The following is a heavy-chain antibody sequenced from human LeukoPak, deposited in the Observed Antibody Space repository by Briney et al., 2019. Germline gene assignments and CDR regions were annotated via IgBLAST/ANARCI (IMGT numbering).Heavy chain of an antibody. J-gene: IGHJ4*02. V-gene: IGHV1-69*13. CDR2: IIPIFGTA. CDR3: ARDYNYDLDY. Sequence: SVKVSCKASGYTFTDYYMHWVRQAPGQGLEWMGGIIPIFGTANYAQKFQGRVTITADESTSTAYMELSSLRSEDTAVYYCARDYNYDLDYWGQGTLVTVSS. D-gene: IGHD5-18*01. CDR1: GYTFTDYY.